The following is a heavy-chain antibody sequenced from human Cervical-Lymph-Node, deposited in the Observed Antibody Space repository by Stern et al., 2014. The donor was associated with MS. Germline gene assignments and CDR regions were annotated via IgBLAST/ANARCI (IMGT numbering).Heavy chain of an antibody. D-gene: IGHD3-3*01. CDR2: ISYIGST. J-gene: IGHJ3*02. CDR3: ARVTAAVFGGAFDI. Sequence: QVQLQESGPGLVKPSETLSLTCTVSGDSVSSGSDSWSWIRQSPGKGLEWIAYISYIGSTNYNPSLKSRVTISMDTSKNQFSLRLNSVTTADTAVYYCARVTAAVFGGAFDIWGQGTVVTVSS. V-gene: IGHV4-61*01. CDR1: GDSVSSGSDS.